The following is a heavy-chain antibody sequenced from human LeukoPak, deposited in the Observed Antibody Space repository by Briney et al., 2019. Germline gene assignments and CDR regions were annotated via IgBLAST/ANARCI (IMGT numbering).Heavy chain of an antibody. CDR1: GGSFSGYY. D-gene: IGHD4-11*01. J-gene: IGHJ4*02. CDR3: AYSNYDPTFDF. Sequence: SETLSLTCAVYGGSFSGYYWSWIRQPPGKGLEWIGEINHSGSTNYNPSLKSRVTISVDTSKNQFSLKVNSVTAADTATYYCAYSNYDPTFDFWGQGTLITVSS. V-gene: IGHV4-34*01. CDR2: INHSGST.